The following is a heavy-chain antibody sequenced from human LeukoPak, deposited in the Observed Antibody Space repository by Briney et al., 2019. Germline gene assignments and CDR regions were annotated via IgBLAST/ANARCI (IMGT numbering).Heavy chain of an antibody. J-gene: IGHJ4*02. Sequence: GGSLRLSCAASGCTFSSYSMNWVRQAPGKGLEWVSSISSSSNYIYYADSVKGRFTISRDNAKNSLYLQMNSLRAEDTAVYYCAKSPGGAAADPFDYWGQGTLVTVSS. V-gene: IGHV3-21*04. D-gene: IGHD6-13*01. CDR2: ISSSSNYI. CDR1: GCTFSSYS. CDR3: AKSPGGAAADPFDY.